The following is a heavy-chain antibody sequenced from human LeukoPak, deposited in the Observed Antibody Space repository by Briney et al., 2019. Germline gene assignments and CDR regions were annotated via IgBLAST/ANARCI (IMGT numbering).Heavy chain of an antibody. CDR2: ISWSEGST. D-gene: IGHD6-19*01. CDR3: AKDPAWLVPSNFAY. V-gene: IGHV3-23*01. CDR1: GFTFSIYA. J-gene: IGHJ4*02. Sequence: PGGSLRLSCSASGFTFSIYAMSGLRQAPGEGREGCSAISWSEGSTYYADSVKGRLTSSRDSAKNTLDLQMNSLRGEDTAVYYCAKDPAWLVPSNFAYWGQGTLVTAYS.